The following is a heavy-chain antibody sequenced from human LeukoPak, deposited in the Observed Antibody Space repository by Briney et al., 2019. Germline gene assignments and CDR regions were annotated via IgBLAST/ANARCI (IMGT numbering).Heavy chain of an antibody. D-gene: IGHD3-10*01. CDR3: AKDTITSNGSGPYGAPYYYYYMDV. J-gene: IGHJ6*03. CDR2: ISWNSGSI. V-gene: IGHV3-9*03. Sequence: PGGSLRLSCAASGFTFDDYAMHWVRQAPGKGLEWVSGISWNSGSIGYADSVKGRFTISRDNAQNSLYLQMNSLRAEDMALYYCAKDTITSNGSGPYGAPYYYYYMDVWGKGTTVTISS. CDR1: GFTFDDYA.